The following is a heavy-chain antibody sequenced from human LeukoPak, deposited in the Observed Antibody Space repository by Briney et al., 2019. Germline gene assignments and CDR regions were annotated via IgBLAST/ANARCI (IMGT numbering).Heavy chain of an antibody. Sequence: GALVKVSCKASGYTFTSYGISWVRQAPRQGLEWMGWISAYNGNTNYAQKLQGRVTMTTDTSTSTAYMERRSLRSDDTAVYYWARGETRIQLWTDDAFDIWGQGTMVTVSS. J-gene: IGHJ3*02. CDR2: ISAYNGNT. V-gene: IGHV1-18*01. CDR3: ARGETRIQLWTDDAFDI. CDR1: GYTFTSYG. D-gene: IGHD5-18*01.